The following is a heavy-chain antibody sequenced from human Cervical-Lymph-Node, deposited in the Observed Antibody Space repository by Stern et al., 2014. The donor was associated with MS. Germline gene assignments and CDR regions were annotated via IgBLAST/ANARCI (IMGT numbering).Heavy chain of an antibody. D-gene: IGHD5-18*01. Sequence: QLVQSGAEVKKPGSSVKVSCKASGGTSNSHAISWVRQAPGQGLEWMGGIITSYATTDYAEKFQGRVAITADESTSTAYMELRSLRSEDTAVYYCARDWYSYGSAYYYGLDVWGQGTAVTVSS. CDR2: IITSYATT. CDR3: ARDWYSYGSAYYYGLDV. V-gene: IGHV1-69*01. J-gene: IGHJ6*02. CDR1: GGTSNSHA.